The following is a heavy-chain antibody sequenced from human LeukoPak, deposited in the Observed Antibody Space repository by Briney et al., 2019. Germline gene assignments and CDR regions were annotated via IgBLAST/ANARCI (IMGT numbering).Heavy chain of an antibody. CDR3: ASPIRDGDY. CDR2: IYSGGST. Sequence: GGSLRLSCAASGVTLSSNYMSWVRQAPGKGLEWVSVIYSGGSTYYSESVKGRFTISRDNSKNTLYLQMNSLRAEDTAVYYCASPIRDGDYWGQGTLVTVSS. D-gene: IGHD3-3*01. J-gene: IGHJ4*02. V-gene: IGHV3-66*01. CDR1: GVTLSSNY.